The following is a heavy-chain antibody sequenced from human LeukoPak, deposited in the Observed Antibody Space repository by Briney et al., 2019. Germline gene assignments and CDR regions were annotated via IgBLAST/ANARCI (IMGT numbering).Heavy chain of an antibody. Sequence: ASVKVSCKASGYTFTGYYMHWVRQAPGQGLEWMGRINPNSGGTNYAQEFQGRVTMTRDTSISTAYMELSRLRSDDTAVYYCARTPKDYYDSSGYYGHWGQGTLVTVSS. D-gene: IGHD3-22*01. J-gene: IGHJ4*02. V-gene: IGHV1-2*06. CDR1: GYTFTGYY. CDR3: ARTPKDYYDSSGYYGH. CDR2: INPNSGGT.